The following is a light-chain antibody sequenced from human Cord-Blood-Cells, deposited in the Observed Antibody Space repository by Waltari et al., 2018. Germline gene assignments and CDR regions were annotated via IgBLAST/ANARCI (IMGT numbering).Light chain of an antibody. CDR2: AAC. V-gene: IGKV1-39*01. Sequence: DIQMTQSPSSLSASVGDRVTITCRASQSISSYLNWDQQKPGKAPKLLLYAACSLQSGALSRFSGRGPVTDFTLTICSPQPEDFATYYCQQSYSTPWTLGQGTKVEIK. J-gene: IGKJ1*01. CDR3: QQSYSTPWT. CDR1: QSISSY.